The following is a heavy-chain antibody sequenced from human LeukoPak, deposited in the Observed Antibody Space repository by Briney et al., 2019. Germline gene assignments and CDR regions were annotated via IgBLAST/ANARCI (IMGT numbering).Heavy chain of an antibody. J-gene: IGHJ4*02. Sequence: PGGSLRLSCAASGFTVSSNYMSWVRQAPGKGLEWVSVIYGGGSTYYADSVKGRFTISRDNSKNTLYLQMNSLRAEDTAVYYCATAVTNTRFDYWGQGSLVTVSS. CDR1: GFTVSSNY. CDR3: ATAVTNTRFDY. D-gene: IGHD4-17*01. CDR2: IYGGGST. V-gene: IGHV3-53*01.